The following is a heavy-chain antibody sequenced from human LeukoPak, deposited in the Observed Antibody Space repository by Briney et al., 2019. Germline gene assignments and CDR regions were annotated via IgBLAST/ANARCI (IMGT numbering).Heavy chain of an antibody. V-gene: IGHV3-48*03. D-gene: IGHD3-10*02. J-gene: IGHJ6*03. CDR2: ISSSGSTI. CDR1: GFTVSAYS. CDR3: SELGITMIGGV. Sequence: GGSLRLSCAASGFTVSAYSMHWVRQAPGKGLEWVSDISSSGSTIGYADSVKGRFTISRDNAKNSLYLQMNSLRAEDTAVYYCSELGITMIGGVWGKGTTVT.